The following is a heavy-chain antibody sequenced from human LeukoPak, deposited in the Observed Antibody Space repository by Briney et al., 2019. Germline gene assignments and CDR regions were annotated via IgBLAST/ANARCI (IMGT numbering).Heavy chain of an antibody. D-gene: IGHD3-22*01. Sequence: SETLSLTCTVSGGSISNYYWSWIRQPPGKGLEWIGYIYYSGTTNYNPSLKSRVTMSVDTSKSQFSLELSSVPAADTAVYSCARVNSYDSSGYLDLRPYFAYWGQGTLVTVSS. V-gene: IGHV4-59*01. J-gene: IGHJ4*02. CDR2: IYYSGTT. CDR1: GGSISNYY. CDR3: ARVNSYDSSGYLDLRPYFAY.